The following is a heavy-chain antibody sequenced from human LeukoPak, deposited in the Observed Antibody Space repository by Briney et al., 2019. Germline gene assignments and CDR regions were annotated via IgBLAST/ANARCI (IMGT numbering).Heavy chain of an antibody. CDR3: ARGAPFGSYVSTAFDI. J-gene: IGHJ3*02. Sequence: SGTLSLTCAVSGVSLSSGHWWSWVRQPPGKGLEWIGEIYHSGSTNYHASLKSPVTISVDTSKNQFSLKLSSVTAADTAVYYCARGAPFGSYVSTAFDIWGQGTMVTVSS. V-gene: IGHV4-4*02. CDR2: IYHSGST. D-gene: IGHD1-26*01. CDR1: GVSLSSGHW.